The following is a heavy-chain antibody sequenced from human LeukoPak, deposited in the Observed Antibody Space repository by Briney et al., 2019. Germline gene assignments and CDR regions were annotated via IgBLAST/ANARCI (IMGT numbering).Heavy chain of an antibody. D-gene: IGHD1/OR15-1a*01. V-gene: IGHV1-8*01. CDR1: GYTFTSYD. J-gene: IGHJ4*02. Sequence: ASVKVSCKASGYTFTSYDINWVRQATGQGLEWMGWMNPNSGNTGYAQKFQGRVTMTRNTSISTAYMELSSLRSEDTAVYYCARRLSEQYYFDYWGQGTLVTVSS. CDR2: MNPNSGNT. CDR3: ARRLSEQYYFDY.